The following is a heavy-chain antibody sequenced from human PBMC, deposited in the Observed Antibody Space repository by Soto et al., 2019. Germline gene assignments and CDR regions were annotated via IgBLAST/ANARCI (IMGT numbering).Heavy chain of an antibody. V-gene: IGHV4-39*01. J-gene: IGHJ4*02. CDR2: IYYSGST. CDR3: SAGRGGSYSLFDY. Sequence: NPSETLSLTCSFSADSISGGSISSSSYYWGWISQPPGKGLEWIGTIYYSGSTYYNPSLKSRVTISVDTSKNQVSLKLTSVTAADTAVYYCSAGRGGSYSLFDYWGQGTLVTVSS. CDR1: ADSISGGSISSSSYY. D-gene: IGHD1-26*01.